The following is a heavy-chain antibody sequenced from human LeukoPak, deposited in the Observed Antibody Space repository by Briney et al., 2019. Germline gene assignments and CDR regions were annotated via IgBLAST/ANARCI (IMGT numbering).Heavy chain of an antibody. CDR1: GGTFSSYA. J-gene: IGHJ4*02. D-gene: IGHD2-15*01. CDR3: ARGSGGEYYFDY. CDR2: IIPIFGTA. V-gene: IGHV1-69*13. Sequence: ASVKVSCKASGGTFSSYAISWVRQAPGQGLEWMGGIIPIFGTANYAQKFQGRVTITADESTSTAYMELSSLRSEDTAVYYSARGSGGEYYFDYWGQGTLVTVSS.